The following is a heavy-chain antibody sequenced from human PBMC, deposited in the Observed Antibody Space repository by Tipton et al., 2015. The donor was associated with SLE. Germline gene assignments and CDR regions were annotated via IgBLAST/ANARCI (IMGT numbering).Heavy chain of an antibody. CDR1: GFTFSNYW. Sequence: SLRLSCAASGFTFSNYWMTWVRQAPGKGLERVANIKEDGSEKSYVDSVKGRFTISRDNAKNSLFLQMNSLRAEDTAVYYCATRQGSGWYQYFDYWGQGTLVTVSS. D-gene: IGHD6-19*01. CDR3: ATRQGSGWYQYFDY. J-gene: IGHJ4*02. CDR2: IKEDGSEK. V-gene: IGHV3-7*01.